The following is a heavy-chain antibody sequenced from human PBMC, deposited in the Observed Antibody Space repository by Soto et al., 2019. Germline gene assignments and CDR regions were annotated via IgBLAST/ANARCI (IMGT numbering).Heavy chain of an antibody. CDR3: ARQRLDYSYGSGSYLNY. V-gene: IGHV4-39*01. CDR2: IYYSGST. J-gene: IGHJ4*02. CDR1: GGSISSSSYY. D-gene: IGHD3-10*01. Sequence: SETLSLTCTVSGGSISSSSYYWGWIRQPPGKGLEWIGSIYYSGSTYYNPSLKSRVTISVDTSKNQFSLKLSSVTAADTAVYYGARQRLDYSYGSGSYLNYGGKGPLFTFSS.